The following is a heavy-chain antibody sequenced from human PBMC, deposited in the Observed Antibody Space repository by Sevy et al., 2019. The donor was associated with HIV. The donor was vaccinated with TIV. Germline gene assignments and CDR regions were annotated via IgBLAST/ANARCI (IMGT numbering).Heavy chain of an antibody. CDR3: ARVRGGYSGFGGFDY. V-gene: IGHV4-61*01. J-gene: IGHJ4*02. CDR2: IYYSGST. D-gene: IGHD5-12*01. CDR1: GGSVSSGSYY. Sequence: SETLSLTCTVSGGSVSSGSYYWSWIRQPPGKGLVWIGYIYYSGSTNHNPSLKRRVTISVDTSKNQFSLKLNSVTAADTAVYYCARVRGGYSGFGGFDYWGQGTLVTVSS.